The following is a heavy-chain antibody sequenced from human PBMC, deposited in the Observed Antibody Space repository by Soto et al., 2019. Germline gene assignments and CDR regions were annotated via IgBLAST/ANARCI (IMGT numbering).Heavy chain of an antibody. CDR3: ARAEEYYYYYMDV. V-gene: IGHV4-4*02. J-gene: IGHJ6*03. CDR1: SGSISSSNW. CDR2: IYHSGST. Sequence: NPSETLSLTCAVSSGSISSSNWWSWVRQPPGKGLEWIGEIYHSGSTNYNPSLKSRVTISVDKSKNQFSLKLSSVTAADTAVYYCARAEEYYYYYMDVWGKGTTVTVSS.